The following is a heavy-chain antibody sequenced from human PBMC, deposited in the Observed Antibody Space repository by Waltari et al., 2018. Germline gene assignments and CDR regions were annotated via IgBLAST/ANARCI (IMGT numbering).Heavy chain of an antibody. CDR2: ISAYNGNT. CDR1: GYTFTSYG. CDR3: ARVTMIVVVITEFNWFDP. D-gene: IGHD3-22*01. V-gene: IGHV1-18*01. Sequence: QVQLVQSGAEVKKPGASVKVSCKASGYTFTSYGISWVRQAPGQGLEWMGWISAYNGNTNYAQKLQGRGTMTTDTSTSTAYMELRSLRSDDTAVYYCARVTMIVVVITEFNWFDPWGQGTLVTVSS. J-gene: IGHJ5*02.